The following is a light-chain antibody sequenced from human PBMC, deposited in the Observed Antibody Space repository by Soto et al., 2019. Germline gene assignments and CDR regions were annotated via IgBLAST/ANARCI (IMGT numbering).Light chain of an antibody. J-gene: IGKJ1*01. CDR1: QSIRNF. CDR3: QQRYNWPWT. CDR2: DAS. V-gene: IGKV3-11*01. Sequence: VVLAQYPGNLSLSPGERATLSCIASQSIRNFLAWYQQKPGQAPRLLIYDASNRASGIPPRFSGSGSGTDFTLAISGLEPEDLAVYYCQQRYNWPWTFGQGTKVDI.